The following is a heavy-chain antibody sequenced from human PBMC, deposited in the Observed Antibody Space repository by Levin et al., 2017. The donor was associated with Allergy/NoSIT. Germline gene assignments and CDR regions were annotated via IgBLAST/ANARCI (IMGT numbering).Heavy chain of an antibody. J-gene: IGHJ4*02. V-gene: IGHV3-11*03. Sequence: GGSLRLSCTASGFIFGDYRMSWVRQAPGKGLEWVSYITSRSTDRDYADSVRGRFSISRDNARNSLYLQMNSLRADDTAVYYCARRAVGVVEDYFDNWGQGALVTVSS. CDR2: ITSRSTDR. D-gene: IGHD2-21*01. CDR1: GFIFGDYR. CDR3: ARRAVGVVEDYFDN.